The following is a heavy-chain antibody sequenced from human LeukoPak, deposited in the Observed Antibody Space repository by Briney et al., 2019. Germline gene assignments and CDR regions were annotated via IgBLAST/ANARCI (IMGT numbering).Heavy chain of an antibody. D-gene: IGHD3-3*01. CDR2: KSYDGSNK. J-gene: IGHJ6*02. CDR1: GFTFSSYA. V-gene: IGHV3-30-3*01. Sequence: PGRSLRLSCAASGFTFSSYAMHWVRQAPGKGLEWVAVKSYDGSNKYYADSVKGRFTISRDNSKNTLYLQMNSLRAEDTAVYYCARVADYDFWSGYYSSYYYYGMDVWGQGTTVTVSS. CDR3: ARVADYDFWSGYYSSYYYYGMDV.